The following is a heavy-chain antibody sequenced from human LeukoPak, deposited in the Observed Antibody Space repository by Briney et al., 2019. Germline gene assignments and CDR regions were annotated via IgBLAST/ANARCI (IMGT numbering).Heavy chain of an antibody. J-gene: IGHJ4*02. CDR2: ISGRGANT. Sequence: GGSLRLSCAASGFSFSNYAMSWVRQAPGKGLEWVSAISGRGANTYYADSVKGRFTISRDNSKNTLYMQMNSLRAEDTAVYYCAKDYDFWSGYSAPLDYWGQGALVTVSS. D-gene: IGHD3-3*01. V-gene: IGHV3-23*01. CDR1: GFSFSNYA. CDR3: AKDYDFWSGYSAPLDY.